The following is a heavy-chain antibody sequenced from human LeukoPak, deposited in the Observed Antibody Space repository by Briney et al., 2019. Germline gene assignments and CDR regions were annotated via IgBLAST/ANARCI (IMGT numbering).Heavy chain of an antibody. V-gene: IGHV3-23*01. CDR2: ISPAGDST. J-gene: IGHJ4*02. CDR3: ARRLVTAGITDFFDS. Sequence: TGGSLRLSCTASGFTFSDYSMSWVRQAPGAGLEWVSAISPAGDSTTDADSVKGRFTISRDNSKSTLYLQMNGLTAEDTALYYCARRLVTAGITDFFDSWGQGTLSPSPQ. D-gene: IGHD2-2*01. CDR1: GFTFSDYS.